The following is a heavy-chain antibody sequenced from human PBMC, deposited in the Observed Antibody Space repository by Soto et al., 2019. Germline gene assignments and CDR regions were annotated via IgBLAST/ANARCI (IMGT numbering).Heavy chain of an antibody. V-gene: IGHV3-23*01. CDR1: GFTFSIYA. CDR2: ISGSGGST. Sequence: EVQLLESGGGLVQPGGSLRLSCAAAGFTFSIYAMSWVRQAPGNGLVWVSAISGSGGSTYYAVSVKGRFTISRDNSKNTLYLQMNSLRADDTAVYYCAKATRGGAATLIRDYWGQGTLVTVSS. D-gene: IGHD6-13*01. CDR3: AKATRGGAATLIRDY. J-gene: IGHJ4*02.